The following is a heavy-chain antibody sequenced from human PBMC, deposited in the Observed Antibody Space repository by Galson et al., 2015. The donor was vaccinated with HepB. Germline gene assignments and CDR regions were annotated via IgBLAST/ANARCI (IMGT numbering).Heavy chain of an antibody. J-gene: IGHJ6*03. V-gene: IGHV1-24*01. Sequence: SVKVSCKVSGYTLTELSMHWVRQAPGKGLEWMGGFDPEDGETIYAQKFQGRATMTEDTSTDTAYMELSSLRSEDTAVYYCATDRFGGYGGYYYMDVCGKGTTVTVSS. D-gene: IGHD6-25*01. CDR3: ATDRFGGYGGYYYMDV. CDR1: GYTLTELS. CDR2: FDPEDGET.